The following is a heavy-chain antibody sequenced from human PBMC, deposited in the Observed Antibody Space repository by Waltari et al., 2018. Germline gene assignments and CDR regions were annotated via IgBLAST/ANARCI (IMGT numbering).Heavy chain of an antibody. CDR3: ARVRAYYYGSGSPFRAFDI. Sequence: QVQLQESGPGLVKPSETLSLTCTVSGGSISSYYWSWIRQPPGKGLEWIGYIYYSGSTNYNPSLKSRVTISVDTSKNQFSLKLSSVTAADTAVYYCARVRAYYYGSGSPFRAFDIWGQGTMVTVSS. D-gene: IGHD3-10*01. V-gene: IGHV4-59*01. J-gene: IGHJ3*02. CDR2: IYYSGST. CDR1: GGSISSYY.